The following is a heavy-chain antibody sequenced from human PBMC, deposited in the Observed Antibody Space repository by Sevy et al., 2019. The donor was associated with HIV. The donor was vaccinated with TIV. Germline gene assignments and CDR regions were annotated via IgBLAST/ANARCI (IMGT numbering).Heavy chain of an antibody. Sequence: SETLSLTCTVSGGSISRRNYYWGWIRQPPGKGLEWIGSIYYSGSTYYKPSLKSRVTISVDTSKNQFSLKLSSVTAADTAVYYCARVTWYTSGWYWFEPWGQGTLVTVSS. CDR3: ARVTWYTSGWYWFEP. CDR1: GGSISRRNYY. V-gene: IGHV4-39*01. D-gene: IGHD6-19*01. J-gene: IGHJ5*02. CDR2: IYYSGST.